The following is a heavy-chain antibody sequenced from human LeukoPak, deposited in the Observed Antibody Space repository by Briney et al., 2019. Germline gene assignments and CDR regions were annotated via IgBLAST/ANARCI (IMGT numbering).Heavy chain of an antibody. CDR2: ISWNSINI. V-gene: IGHV3-9*01. CDR3: AKDTLILGGMWDAFDL. Sequence: PGGSLRLSCVASGFTFEDYGMSWVRQAPGKGLEWVSGISWNSINIGYADSVRGRSTISRDNAKNSLYLQLNSLRSEDTAFYYCAKDTLILGGMWDAFDLWGHGTMVTVSS. CDR1: GFTFEDYG. J-gene: IGHJ3*01. D-gene: IGHD2-8*02.